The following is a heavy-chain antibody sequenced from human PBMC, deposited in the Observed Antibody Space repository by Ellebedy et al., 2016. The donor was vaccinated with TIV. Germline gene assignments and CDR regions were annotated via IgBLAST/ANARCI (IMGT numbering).Heavy chain of an antibody. J-gene: IGHJ4*02. CDR3: VREIGTAMVGAYFDH. V-gene: IGHV3-11*04. Sequence: GESLKISCAASGFTFSDYYMTWIRQAPGKGLEWVSYISSGGSTIDYADSVKGRFTISRDNAKNSLYLQMNSLRAEDTAVYYCVREIGTAMVGAYFDHWGQGTLVTVSS. CDR2: ISSGGSTI. CDR1: GFTFSDYY. D-gene: IGHD5-18*01.